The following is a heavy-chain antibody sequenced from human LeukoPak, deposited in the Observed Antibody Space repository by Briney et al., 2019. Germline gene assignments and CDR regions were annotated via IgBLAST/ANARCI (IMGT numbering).Heavy chain of an antibody. CDR1: GYTFAGYY. CDR2: INPNSGGT. CDR3: VRGPKIVVVNDWFDP. J-gene: IGHJ5*02. V-gene: IGHV1-2*02. D-gene: IGHD3-22*01. Sequence: ASVKVSCKASGYTFAGYYMHWVRQAPGQGLEWMGWINPNSGGTNYAQKFQGRVTMTRDTSISTAYMELSRLRSDDTAVYYCVRGPKIVVVNDWFDPWGQGTLVTVSS.